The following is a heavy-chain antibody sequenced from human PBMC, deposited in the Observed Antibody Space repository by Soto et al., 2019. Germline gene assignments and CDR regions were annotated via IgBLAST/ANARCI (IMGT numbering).Heavy chain of an antibody. CDR3: AREMGSSCPYYYYYYMDV. V-gene: IGHV4-31*03. CDR1: GGSISSGGYY. Sequence: SETLSLTCTVSGGSISSGGYYWSWIRQHPGKGLEWIGYIYYSGSTYYNPSLKSRVTISVDTSKNQFSLKLSSVTAADTAVYYCAREMGSSCPYYYYYYMDVWGKGTTVNVSS. D-gene: IGHD6-13*01. CDR2: IYYSGST. J-gene: IGHJ6*03.